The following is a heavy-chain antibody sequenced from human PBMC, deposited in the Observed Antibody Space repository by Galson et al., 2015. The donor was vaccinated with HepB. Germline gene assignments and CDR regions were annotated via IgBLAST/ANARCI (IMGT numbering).Heavy chain of an antibody. CDR3: ASHIY. CDR1: GFTFSGYA. J-gene: IGHJ4*02. CDR2: ISNDGSNR. V-gene: IGHV3-30*04. Sequence: SLRLSCAASGFTFSGYAMHWVRQAPGKGLEWVAVISNDGSNRYYADSVKGRFTISRDNSKNTLYMQINSLRAEDTAVYYCASHIYWGQGTLVTVSS.